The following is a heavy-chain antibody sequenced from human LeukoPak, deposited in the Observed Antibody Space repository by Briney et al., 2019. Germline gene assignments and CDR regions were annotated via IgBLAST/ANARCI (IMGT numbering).Heavy chain of an antibody. CDR1: GYTFTGYY. CDR3: AGVGRDGYPNDAFDI. D-gene: IGHD5-24*01. J-gene: IGHJ3*02. Sequence: ASVKVSCKASGYTFTGYYMHWVRQAPGQGLEWMGWINPNSGGTNYAQKFQGRVTMTRDTSISTAYMELSRLRSDDTAVYYCAGVGRDGYPNDAFDIWGQGTMVTVSS. CDR2: INPNSGGT. V-gene: IGHV1-2*02.